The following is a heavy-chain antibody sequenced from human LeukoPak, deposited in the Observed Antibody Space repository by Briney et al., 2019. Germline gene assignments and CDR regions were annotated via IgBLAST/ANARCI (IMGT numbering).Heavy chain of an antibody. V-gene: IGHV4-30-2*01. CDR1: GGSISSGGYY. D-gene: IGHD3-3*01. CDR2: INHSGST. Sequence: SQTLSLTCTVSGGSISSGGYYWSWIRQPPGKGLEWIGEINHSGSTNYNPSLKSRVTISVDTSKNQFSLKLSSVTAADTAVYCCARLWGVVYYAAFDIWGQGTMVTVSS. CDR3: ARLWGVVYYAAFDI. J-gene: IGHJ3*02.